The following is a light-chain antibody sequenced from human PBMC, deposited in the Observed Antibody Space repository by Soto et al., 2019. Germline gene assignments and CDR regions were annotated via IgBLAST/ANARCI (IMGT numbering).Light chain of an antibody. CDR2: AAS. J-gene: IGKJ1*01. CDR3: QQYNSYSLT. Sequence: DIQMTQSPSSLSASVGDRVTITCRASQNIRNYLNWYQQRPGKTPNLLVYAASNLRGGVPSRFSGSGSGTVFTLTISSLQPDDFATYYCQQYNSYSLTFGQGTKVEIK. CDR1: QNIRNY. V-gene: IGKV1-16*01.